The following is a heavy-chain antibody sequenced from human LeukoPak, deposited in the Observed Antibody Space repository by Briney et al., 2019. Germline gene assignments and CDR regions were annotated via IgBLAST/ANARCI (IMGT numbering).Heavy chain of an antibody. V-gene: IGHV4-59*01. CDR1: DGSIDNYY. J-gene: IGHJ4*02. CDR2: IFDSGRT. D-gene: IGHD3/OR15-3a*01. CDR3: ARSRRTGKGFAIDY. Sequence: SETLSLTCLVPDGSIDNYYWSWIRQPPGKGLEWVGYIFDSGRTNYNPSLKSRVTISVDTSKNQFSLESSSVIAADTAVYYCARSRRTGKGFAIDYWGQGTLVTVSS.